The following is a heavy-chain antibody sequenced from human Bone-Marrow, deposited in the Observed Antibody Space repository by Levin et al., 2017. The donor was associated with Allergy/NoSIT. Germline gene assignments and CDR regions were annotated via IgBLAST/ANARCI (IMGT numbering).Heavy chain of an antibody. D-gene: IGHD1-1*01. CDR2: INPNSGGT. CDR1: GYTFTGNY. CDR3: ARDRWETTVPGPGDH. Sequence: ASVKVSCKASGYTFTGNYIHWVRQAPGQGLEWMGWINPNSGGTKYAQKFQGRVTMTRDTSISTAYMELSSLRSDDAAVYYCARDRWETTVPGPGDHWGQGALVTVSS. V-gene: IGHV1-2*02. J-gene: IGHJ4*02.